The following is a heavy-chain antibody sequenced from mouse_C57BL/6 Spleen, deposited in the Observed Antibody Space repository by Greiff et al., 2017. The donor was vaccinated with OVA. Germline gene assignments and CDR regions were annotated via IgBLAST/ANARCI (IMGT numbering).Heavy chain of an antibody. Sequence: QVHVKQSGPGLVQPSQSLSITCTASGFSLTSYGVHWVRQSPGKGLEWLGVIWSGGSTDYKAAFISRLSINKYNSKSQVFFKMNRLQADDTAIYYCAKLLRNAMDYWGQGTSVTVSS. V-gene: IGHV2-2*01. J-gene: IGHJ4*01. CDR2: IWSGGST. D-gene: IGHD1-1*01. CDR1: GFSLTSYG. CDR3: AKLLRNAMDY.